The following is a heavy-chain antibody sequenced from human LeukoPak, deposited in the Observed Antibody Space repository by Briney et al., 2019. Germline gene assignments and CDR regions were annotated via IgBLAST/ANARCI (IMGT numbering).Heavy chain of an antibody. Sequence: PGGSLSLSCAASGFTLSSYAMTWVRQAPGKGLEWVPGISGSGDDTYYADSVKGRFTVSRDNSKNTLYLQMNSLRVEDTAVYYCAKGDASPVHLLTGHWGQGTLVTVSS. CDR1: GFTLSSYA. J-gene: IGHJ4*02. CDR3: AKGDASPVHLLTGH. D-gene: IGHD3-9*01. CDR2: ISGSGDDT. V-gene: IGHV3-23*01.